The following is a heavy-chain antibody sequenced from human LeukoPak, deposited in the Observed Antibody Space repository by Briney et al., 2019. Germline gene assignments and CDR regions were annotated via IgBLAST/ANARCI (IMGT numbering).Heavy chain of an antibody. CDR2: ISLGSSTM. V-gene: IGHV3-48*02. Sequence: GGSLRLSCAASGSTFSSFTMNWARQVPRKGLEWVSYISLGSSTMFYADSVKGRFTISRDNAKNSLYLQMNSLRDDDTAVYYCARVGNGRSWDYWGQGTLVSVSS. D-gene: IGHD2-15*01. CDR3: ARVGNGRSWDY. CDR1: GSTFSSFT. J-gene: IGHJ4*02.